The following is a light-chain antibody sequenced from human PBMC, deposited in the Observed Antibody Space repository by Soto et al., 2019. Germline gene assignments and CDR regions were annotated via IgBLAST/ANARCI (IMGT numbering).Light chain of an antibody. V-gene: IGLV2-23*02. CDR3: FAYACYDTFLR. J-gene: IGLJ1*01. CDR1: SGDVGSYSP. CDR2: EVT. Sequence: QSALTQPASVSGSPGQSITISCTGTSGDVGSYSPVSWYQQLPCKAPKLMIYEVTKRPSGVSNLFSGSKSGNTASLTISGLQAEDEAEYYCFAYACYDTFLRFGTGTKVTVL.